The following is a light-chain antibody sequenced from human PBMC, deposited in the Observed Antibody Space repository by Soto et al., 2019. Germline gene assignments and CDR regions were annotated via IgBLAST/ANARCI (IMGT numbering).Light chain of an antibody. V-gene: IGKV3-20*01. CDR1: QSVSSSY. J-gene: IGKJ5*01. CDR3: QQYGSSPLS. CDR2: GAS. Sequence: EIVLTQSPGTLSLSPGERATLSCRASQSVSSSYLAWYQQKPGQAPRLLIYGASSSATGIPDRFSGSGSGTGFTLTISRLEPEDFAVYYCQQYGSSPLSFGQGTRLEIK.